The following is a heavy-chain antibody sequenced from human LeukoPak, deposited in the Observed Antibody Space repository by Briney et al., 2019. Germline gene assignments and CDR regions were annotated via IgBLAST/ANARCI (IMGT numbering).Heavy chain of an antibody. D-gene: IGHD3-22*01. CDR1: GYTFTDYY. V-gene: IGHV1-2*02. CDR3: ARGEYVISGYRNDAFDI. Sequence: ASVKVSCKASGYTFTDYYIHWVRQAPGQRLEWMEWINPNSGATKYAQKFQGRVTMTRDTSISTAYMELSRLTSDDTAVYYCARGEYVISGYRNDAFDIWGQGTMVTVSS. J-gene: IGHJ3*02. CDR2: INPNSGAT.